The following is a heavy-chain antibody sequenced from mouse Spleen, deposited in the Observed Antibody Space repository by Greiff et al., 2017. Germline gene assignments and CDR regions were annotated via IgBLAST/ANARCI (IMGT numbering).Heavy chain of an antibody. V-gene: IGHV1S33*01. CDR1: GYTFTSYD. J-gene: IGHJ3*01. CDR3: ARERDVYGGFAY. CDR2: IYPGDGST. D-gene: IGHD1-1*02. Sequence: SGPELVKPGALVKISCKASGYTFTSYDINWVKQRPGQGLEWIGWIYPGDGSTKYNEKFKGKATLTADKSSSTAYMQLSSLTSENSAVYFCARERDVYGGFAYWGQGTLVTVSA.